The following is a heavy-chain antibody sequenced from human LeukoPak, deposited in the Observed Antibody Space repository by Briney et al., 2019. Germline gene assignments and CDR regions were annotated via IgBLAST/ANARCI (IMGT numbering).Heavy chain of an antibody. CDR3: ASFDIVVVPAAIQHRNWFDP. CDR1: GGSISSSSYY. D-gene: IGHD2-2*01. J-gene: IGHJ5*02. CDR2: IYYSGST. Sequence: SETLSLTCTVSGGSISSSSYYWGWIRQPPGKGLEWIGSIYYSGSTYYNPSLKSRVTISVDTSKNQFSLKLSSVTAADTAVYYCASFDIVVVPAAIQHRNWFDPWGQGTLVTVSS. V-gene: IGHV4-39*01.